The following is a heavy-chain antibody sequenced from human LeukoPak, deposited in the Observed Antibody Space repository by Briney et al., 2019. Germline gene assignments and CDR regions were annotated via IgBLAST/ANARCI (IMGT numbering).Heavy chain of an antibody. V-gene: IGHV1-18*01. D-gene: IGHD7-27*01. J-gene: IGHJ4*02. CDR3: ARDPGGTWGFDY. CDR2: ISIYSGNT. Sequence: VASVKVSCKASGYTFTSHGLSWARQAPGQGLEWMGWISIYSGNTNYAQKFQDRISMTTDTSTSTAYMELRSLKSDDTAVHYCARDPGGTWGFDYWGQRALVTVSS. CDR1: GYTFTSHG.